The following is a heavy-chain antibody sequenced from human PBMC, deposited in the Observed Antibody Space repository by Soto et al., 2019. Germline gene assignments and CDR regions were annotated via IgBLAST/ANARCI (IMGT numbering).Heavy chain of an antibody. Sequence: NPSETLSLTCTVSGGSISSGDYYWSWIRQPPGKGLEWIGYIYYSGSTYYNPSLKSRVTISVDTSKNQFSLKLSSVTAADTAVYYCARDDQSGYYYVLDYWGQGTLVTVSS. CDR3: ARDDQSGYYYVLDY. J-gene: IGHJ4*02. V-gene: IGHV4-30-4*01. CDR2: IYYSGST. D-gene: IGHD3-22*01. CDR1: GGSISSGDYY.